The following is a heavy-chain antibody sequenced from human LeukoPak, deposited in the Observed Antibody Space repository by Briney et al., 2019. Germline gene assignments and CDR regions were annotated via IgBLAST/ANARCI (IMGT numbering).Heavy chain of an antibody. J-gene: IGHJ4*02. CDR1: GFSLSTSGMR. Sequence: ESGPALVKPTQTLTLTCTFSGFSLSTSGMRVSWIRQPPGKALEWLVRIDWDDDKFYSISLKTRLTISKDTSKNQVVLTMTNMDPVDTATYYCARMTYSSGWYSFDYWGQGTLVTVSS. D-gene: IGHD6-19*01. V-gene: IGHV2-70*04. CDR3: ARMTYSSGWYSFDY. CDR2: IDWDDDK.